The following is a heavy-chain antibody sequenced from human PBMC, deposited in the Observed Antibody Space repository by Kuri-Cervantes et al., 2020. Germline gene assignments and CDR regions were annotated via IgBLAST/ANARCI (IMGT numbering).Heavy chain of an antibody. J-gene: IGHJ3*02. CDR2: IKSKTDGGTT. CDR1: GFTFSNAW. Sequence: GESLKISYAASGFTFSNAWMSWVRQAPGKGLEWVGRIKSKTDGGTTDYAAPVKGRFTISRDNAKNSLYLQMNSLRAEDTAVYYCARDRLAPRARAFDIWGQGTMVTVSS. CDR3: ARDRLAPRARAFDI. V-gene: IGHV3-15*01.